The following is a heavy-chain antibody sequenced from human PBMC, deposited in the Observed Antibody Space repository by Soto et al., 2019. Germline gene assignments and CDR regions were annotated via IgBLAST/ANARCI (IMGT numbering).Heavy chain of an antibody. CDR2: ISGGTT. Sequence: EVQLLESGGGLVQPGGSLRLSCAASGFTFSSYAMSWVRQAPGKGLEWVSAISGGTTFYADSVKGRFTISRDNSKNTLFLQVNSLKAEDTAAYYCAKDLGYTSSWYYALHIWGQGTMVTVS. J-gene: IGHJ3*02. V-gene: IGHV3-23*01. CDR1: GFTFSSYA. CDR3: AKDLGYTSSWYYALHI. D-gene: IGHD6-13*01.